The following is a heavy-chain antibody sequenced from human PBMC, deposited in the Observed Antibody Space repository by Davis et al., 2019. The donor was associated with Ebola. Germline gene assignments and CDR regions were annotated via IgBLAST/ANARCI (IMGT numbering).Heavy chain of an antibody. CDR3: ATPNGRDYYYGMDV. CDR1: GYTFSTYA. V-gene: IGHV1-3*01. CDR2: INAGNGNT. Sequence: ASVKVSCKASGYTFSTYAMHWVRQAPGQRLEWMGWINAGNGNTKYSQELQGRVSIIRDTSASTAYMELSSLRSEDTAVYYCATPNGRDYYYGMDVWGQGTTVTVSS. J-gene: IGHJ6*02. D-gene: IGHD3-10*01.